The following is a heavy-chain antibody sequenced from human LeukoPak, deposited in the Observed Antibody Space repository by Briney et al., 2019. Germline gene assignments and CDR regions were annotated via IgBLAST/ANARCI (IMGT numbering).Heavy chain of an antibody. J-gene: IGHJ4*02. CDR3: AKSVRVVPAAIRSLFDY. Sequence: PGGSLRLSCAASGFTFSSYEMNWVRQAPGKGLEWVSAISGSGGSTYYADSVKGRFTISRDNSKNTLYLQMNSLRAEDTAVYYCAKSVRVVPAAIRSLFDYWGQGTLVTVSS. CDR1: GFTFSSYE. CDR2: ISGSGGST. D-gene: IGHD2-2*01. V-gene: IGHV3-23*01.